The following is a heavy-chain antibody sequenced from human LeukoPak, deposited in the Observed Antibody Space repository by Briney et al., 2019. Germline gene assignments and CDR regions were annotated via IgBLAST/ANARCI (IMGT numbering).Heavy chain of an antibody. CDR3: ARDSGSPYYFDY. D-gene: IGHD1-26*01. CDR2: IYYSGST. V-gene: IGHV4-59*01. J-gene: IGHJ4*02. CDR1: GGSISSYY. Sequence: SETLSLTCTVSGGSISSYYRSWIRQPPGKGLEWIGYIYYSGSTNYNPSLKSRVTISVDTSKNQFSLKLSSVTAADTAVYYCARDSGSPYYFDYWGQGTLVTVSS.